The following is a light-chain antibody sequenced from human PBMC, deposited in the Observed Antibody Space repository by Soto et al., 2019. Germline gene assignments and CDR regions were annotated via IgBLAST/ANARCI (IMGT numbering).Light chain of an antibody. CDR2: GAS. CDR3: QQYDNSPPFT. CDR1: QSVSSN. Sequence: EIVMTQSPATLSVSPGERATLSCRASQSVSSNLAWYQQKPGQAPRLLIYGASTRATGIPARFSGSGSGTDFTLTISSLQPEDFAVYYCQQYDNSPPFTFGQGTRL. J-gene: IGKJ5*01. V-gene: IGKV3-15*01.